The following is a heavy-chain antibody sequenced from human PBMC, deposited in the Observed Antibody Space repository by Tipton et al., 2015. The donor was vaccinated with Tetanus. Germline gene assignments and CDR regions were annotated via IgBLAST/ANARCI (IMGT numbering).Heavy chain of an antibody. CDR3: ARESIRLIGEVIFRYFDV. CDR1: GGSISSYY. D-gene: IGHD3-3*02. Sequence: TLSLTCTVSGGSISSYYWSWIRQSAAMGLEWVGKITYSRTTNYNSSLKSRVTMSLDRSTSQFSLKLTSATAADTAVYFCARESIRLIGEVIFRYFDVWGRGTLVTVSS. CDR2: ITYSRTT. J-gene: IGHJ2*01. V-gene: IGHV4-59*01.